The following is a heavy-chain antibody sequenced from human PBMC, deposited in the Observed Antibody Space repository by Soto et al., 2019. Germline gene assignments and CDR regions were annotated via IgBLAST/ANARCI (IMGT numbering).Heavy chain of an antibody. CDR2: IYYSGST. CDR1: QGSRSSYY. Sequence: SETPALTCAVHQGSRSSYYWCWVRQRLGKGLEWIGYIYYSGSTNYNPSLKSRVTISVDTSKNQFSLKLSSVTAADTAVYYCARAPAAMYSSSLYYFDYWGQGTLATVS. D-gene: IGHD6-13*01. V-gene: IGHV4-59*13. CDR3: ARAPAAMYSSSLYYFDY. J-gene: IGHJ4*02.